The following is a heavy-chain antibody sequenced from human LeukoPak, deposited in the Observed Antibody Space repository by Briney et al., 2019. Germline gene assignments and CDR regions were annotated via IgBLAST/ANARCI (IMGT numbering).Heavy chain of an antibody. V-gene: IGHV4-59*01. CDR1: GGSISSYY. D-gene: IGHD3-10*01. CDR2: IYYSGST. J-gene: IGHJ4*02. CDR3: AREGGSGSYAIDY. Sequence: SETLSLTCTVSGGSISSYYWSWIRQPPGKGLEWIGYIYYSGSTNYNPSLKSRVTISVDTSKNQFSLKLSSVIAADTAVYYCAREGGSGSYAIDYWGQGTLVTVSS.